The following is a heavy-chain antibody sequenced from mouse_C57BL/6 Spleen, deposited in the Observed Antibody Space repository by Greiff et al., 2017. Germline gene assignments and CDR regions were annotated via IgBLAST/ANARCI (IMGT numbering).Heavy chain of an antibody. CDR2: INPGSGGT. D-gene: IGHD1-1*01. J-gene: IGHJ4*01. V-gene: IGHV1-54*01. CDR3: ARGGYGSSPYYYAMDY. CDR1: GYAFTNYL. Sequence: QVQLQQSGAELVRPGTSVKVSCKASGYAFTNYLIEWVKQRPGQGLEWIGVINPGSGGTNYNEKFKGKATLTADKSSSTAYMQLSSLTSEDSAVYFCARGGYGSSPYYYAMDYWGQGTSVTVSS.